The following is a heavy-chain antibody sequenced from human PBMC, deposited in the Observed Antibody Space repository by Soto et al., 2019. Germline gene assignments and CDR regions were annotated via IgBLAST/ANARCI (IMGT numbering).Heavy chain of an antibody. D-gene: IGHD3-9*01. V-gene: IGHV4-59*08. Sequence: SETLSLTCTVSGGSISSYYWSWIRQPPGKGLEWIGYIYYSGSTNYNPSLKSRVTISVDTSKYQFSLKLSSVTAADTAVYYCARGEDYDILTGYYHPSGWFDPWGQGTLVTVSS. CDR1: GGSISSYY. CDR3: ARGEDYDILTGYYHPSGWFDP. CDR2: IYYSGST. J-gene: IGHJ5*02.